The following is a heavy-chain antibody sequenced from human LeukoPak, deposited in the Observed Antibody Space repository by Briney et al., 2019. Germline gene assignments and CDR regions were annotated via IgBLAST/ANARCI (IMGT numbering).Heavy chain of an antibody. J-gene: IGHJ4*02. D-gene: IGHD5-12*01. CDR3: ARDGGYSGYDADC. CDR2: ISDTSAM. Sequence: PGGSLRLSCVASGFSFSLYSMKWVRQAPGKGLEWVSYISDTSAMYYADSVRGRFTISRDNAKNSLFLQMNSLRVEDTGVYYCARDGGYSGYDADCRGQGTLVTVSS. CDR1: GFSFSLYS. V-gene: IGHV3-48*01.